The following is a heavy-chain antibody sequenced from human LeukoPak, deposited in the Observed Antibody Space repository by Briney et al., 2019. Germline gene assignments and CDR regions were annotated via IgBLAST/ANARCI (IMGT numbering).Heavy chain of an antibody. CDR1: GASIGSYH. J-gene: IGHJ4*02. D-gene: IGHD5-12*01. CDR3: VASYGGYVLDY. Sequence: SETLSLTCSVSGASIGSYHWNWIRQPSGKGLDRLGIVFNNGGTKHNPSLQSRDAISVDTSKYQFALKLSSVTAADTAVYYCVASYGGYVLDYWGQGARVIDSS. V-gene: IGHV4-59*01. CDR2: VFNNGGT.